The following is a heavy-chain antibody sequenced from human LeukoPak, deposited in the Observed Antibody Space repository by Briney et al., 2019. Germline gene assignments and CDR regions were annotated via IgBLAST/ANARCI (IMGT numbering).Heavy chain of an antibody. D-gene: IGHD3-9*01. CDR2: INSDGSNT. J-gene: IGHJ3*02. CDR1: GFTFSTYW. V-gene: IGHV3-74*01. CDR3: ARVGRYPNAFDI. Sequence: PGGSLRLSCAASGFTFSTYWMHWVRQAPGKGLVWVSRINSDGSNTDYADSVKGRFTISRDNAKNTLYLQMNSLRAEDTAVYYCARVGRYPNAFDIWGQGTMVSVSS.